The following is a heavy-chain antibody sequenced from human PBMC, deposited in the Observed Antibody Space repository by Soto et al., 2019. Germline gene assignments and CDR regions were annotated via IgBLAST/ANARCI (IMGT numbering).Heavy chain of an antibody. Sequence: QVQLVQSGAEVKKPGASVKVSCKASGYTFTSYGISWVRQAPGQGLEWMGWISAYNGNTNYAQKLQGRVTMTTDTSTSTAYMELRSLRSDDTTVYYCAREIGGSGSYLPLLPYYYGMDVWGQGTTVTVSS. CDR1: GYTFTSYG. CDR2: ISAYNGNT. CDR3: AREIGGSGSYLPLLPYYYGMDV. D-gene: IGHD3-10*01. J-gene: IGHJ6*02. V-gene: IGHV1-18*01.